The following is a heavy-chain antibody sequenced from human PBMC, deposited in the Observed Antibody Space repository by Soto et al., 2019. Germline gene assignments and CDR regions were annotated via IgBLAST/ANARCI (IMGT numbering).Heavy chain of an antibody. D-gene: IGHD4-17*01. V-gene: IGHV1-8*01. CDR1: GYTFTSYD. J-gene: IGHJ6*02. Sequence: QVQLVQSGAEVKKPGASVKVSCKASGYTFTSYDINWVRQATGQGLEWMGRMNHNSGNTGYAQKFQGRVPMNTSISPAYMELGSLRSEDTAVYYCARGTDYYGMDVWGQGPTVTVSS. CDR3: ARGTDYYGMDV. CDR2: MNHNSGNT.